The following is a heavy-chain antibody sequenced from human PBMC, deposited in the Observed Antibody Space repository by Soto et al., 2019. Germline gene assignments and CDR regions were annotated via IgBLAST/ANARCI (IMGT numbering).Heavy chain of an antibody. J-gene: IGHJ5*02. V-gene: IGHV4-59*12. CDR1: GGSISSYY. CDR2: IYYSGST. CDR3: ARDSYGGNWFDP. Sequence: SETLSLTCTVSGGSISSYYWSWIRQPPGKGLEWIGYIYYSGSTYYNPSLKSRVTISVDTSKNQFSLKLSSVTAADTAVYYCARDSYGGNWFDPWGQGTLVTVSS. D-gene: IGHD4-17*01.